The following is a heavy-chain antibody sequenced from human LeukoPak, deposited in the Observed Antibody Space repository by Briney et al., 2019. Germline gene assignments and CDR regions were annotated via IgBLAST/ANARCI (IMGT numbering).Heavy chain of an antibody. V-gene: IGHV3-30*02. CDR3: AKDTNFLHYFDN. D-gene: IGHD2-2*01. CDR2: IRYDGSNK. Sequence: GGSLRLSCAASGFTFSSYGMHWVRQAPGKGLEWVAFIRYDGSNKYYADSVKGRFTISRDNSKNTLYLQMNSLRAEDTAVYYCAKDTNFLHYFDNWGQGTLVTVSS. CDR1: GFTFSSYG. J-gene: IGHJ4*02.